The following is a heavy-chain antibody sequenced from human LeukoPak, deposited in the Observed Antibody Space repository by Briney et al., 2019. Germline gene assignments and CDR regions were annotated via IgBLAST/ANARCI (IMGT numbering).Heavy chain of an antibody. D-gene: IGHD5-24*01. Sequence: GGSLRLSCAASGFTFSSYWMSWVRQAPGKGLEWVANINQDGSEKYYVASVKGRFTITRDNAKNSLYLQMNRLRAEDTAVYYCARDNSGDGYNSDYWGQGTLVTVSS. CDR2: INQDGSEK. V-gene: IGHV3-7*01. CDR3: ARDNSGDGYNSDY. J-gene: IGHJ4*02. CDR1: GFTFSSYW.